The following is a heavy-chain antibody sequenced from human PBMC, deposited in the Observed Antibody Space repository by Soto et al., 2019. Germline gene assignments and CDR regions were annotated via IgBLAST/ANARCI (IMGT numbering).Heavy chain of an antibody. J-gene: IGHJ3*02. CDR1: GYTFTSYC. CDR2: IIPIFGTA. Sequence: GASVKVSCKASGYTFTSYCISWVRQAPGQGLEWMGGIIPIFGTANYAQKFQGRVTITADESTSTAYMELSSLRSEDTAVYYCARDRESIAAAGTCIAFDIWGQGTMVTVSS. CDR3: ARDRESIAAAGTCIAFDI. D-gene: IGHD6-13*01. V-gene: IGHV1-69*13.